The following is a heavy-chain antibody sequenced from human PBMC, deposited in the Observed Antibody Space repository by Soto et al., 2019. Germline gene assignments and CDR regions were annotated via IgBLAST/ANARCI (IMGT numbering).Heavy chain of an antibody. V-gene: IGHV1-18*01. J-gene: IGHJ4*02. CDR3: ARGRYGDY. CDR2: ISAHNGNK. D-gene: IGHD1-1*01. CDR1: GYIFTTYG. Sequence: QVHLVQSGAEVKKPGASVKVSCKGSGYIFTTYGITWVRQAPGQGLEWMGWISAHNGNKNYAQKLQGRVTVTRDTSTSTAYTELRNLRSDDTAVYYCARGRYGDYWGQGALVTVSS.